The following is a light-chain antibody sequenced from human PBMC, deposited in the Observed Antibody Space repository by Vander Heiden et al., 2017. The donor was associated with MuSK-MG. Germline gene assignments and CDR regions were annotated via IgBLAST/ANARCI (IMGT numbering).Light chain of an antibody. CDR2: RNN. CDR3: AAWDDSRSGVV. V-gene: IGLV1-47*01. CDR1: SSNIGSNY. J-gene: IGLJ2*01. Sequence: QSVLTQPPSASGTPGQRVTISCSGSSSNIGSNYVYWYQQLPGTAPNRRMYRNNQRPSGVPDRFSGSKSGTSASLAISGLRAEDEADYYCAAWDDSRSGVVFGGGTKLTVL.